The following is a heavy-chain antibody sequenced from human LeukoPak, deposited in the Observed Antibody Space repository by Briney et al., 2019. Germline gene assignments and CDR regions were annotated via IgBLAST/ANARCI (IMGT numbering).Heavy chain of an antibody. D-gene: IGHD3-22*01. CDR3: ARDRGGYYDSSGYFDY. Sequence: SETLSLTCTVSGGSISSYYWSWIRQPAGKGLEWIGRIYTSGSTNYNPALKSRVTMSVDTSKNQFSLKLSSVTAADTAVYYCARDRGGYYDSSGYFDYWGQGTLVTVSS. J-gene: IGHJ4*02. CDR2: IYTSGST. CDR1: GGSISSYY. V-gene: IGHV4-4*07.